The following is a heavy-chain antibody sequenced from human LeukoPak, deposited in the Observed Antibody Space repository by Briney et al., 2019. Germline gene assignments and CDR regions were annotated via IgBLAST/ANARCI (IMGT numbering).Heavy chain of an antibody. Sequence: GASVKVSCKDSGYTFTGYYMHWVRQAPGQGLEWMGRINPNSGGTDYAQKFQGRVTMTRDTSISTAYMELSRLRSDDTAVYYCARDHGDYDVVYYYYYTDVWGKGITVTVSS. J-gene: IGHJ6*03. D-gene: IGHD4-17*01. CDR1: GYTFTGYY. V-gene: IGHV1-2*06. CDR2: INPNSGGT. CDR3: ARDHGDYDVVYYYYYTDV.